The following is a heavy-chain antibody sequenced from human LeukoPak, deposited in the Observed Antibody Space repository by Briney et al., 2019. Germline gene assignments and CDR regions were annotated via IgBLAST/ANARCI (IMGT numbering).Heavy chain of an antibody. CDR3: TTDFAATEGNYYYGMDV. V-gene: IGHV3-15*01. Sequence: PGGSLRLSCAASGFTFSNAWMSWVRQAPGKGLEWFGRIKSKTDGGTTDYAAPVKGRFTISRDDSKNALYLQMNSLKTEDTAVYYCTTDFAATEGNYYYGMDVWGQGTTVTVSS. D-gene: IGHD4-17*01. CDR2: IKSKTDGGTT. CDR1: GFTFSNAW. J-gene: IGHJ6*02.